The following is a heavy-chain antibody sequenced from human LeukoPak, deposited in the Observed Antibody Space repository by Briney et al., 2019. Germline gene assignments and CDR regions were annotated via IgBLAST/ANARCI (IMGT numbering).Heavy chain of an antibody. J-gene: IGHJ4*02. CDR1: GFTFSDYT. Sequence: PGRSQRLSCAASGFTFSDYTIHWVRQAPGKGLEWLTFISSDGSDKNYADSVKGRFTISRDNSKSTLYLQMNSLSTDDTALYYCARNPYGDHSFDYWGQGALVTVSA. D-gene: IGHD4-17*01. V-gene: IGHV3-30*04. CDR3: ARNPYGDHSFDY. CDR2: ISSDGSDK.